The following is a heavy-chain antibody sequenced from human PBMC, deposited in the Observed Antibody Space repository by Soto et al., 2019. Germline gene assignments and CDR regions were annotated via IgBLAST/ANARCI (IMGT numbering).Heavy chain of an antibody. CDR1: ADTFTGYT. Sequence: QVQLVQSGAEVKKPGSSVKVSCKASADTFTGYTVTWVRQAPGQGLEWVGRVIPILGASNFAQKFQGRVIISANRSPDPDYMVLTGLTSENTAVYYCARSRGSYYTNFDSWGQGTLVTVSS. J-gene: IGHJ4*02. V-gene: IGHV1-69*08. D-gene: IGHD3-10*01. CDR3: ARSRGSYYTNFDS. CDR2: VIPILGAS.